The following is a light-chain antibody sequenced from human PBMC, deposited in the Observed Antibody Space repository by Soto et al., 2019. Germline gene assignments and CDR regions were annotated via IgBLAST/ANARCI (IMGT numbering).Light chain of an antibody. Sequence: QSALTQPASVSGSPGQSITIACTGTSRDVGGYNYVSWYQQHPGKAPKLMIYEVSNRPSGVSNRFSGSKSGNTASLTISGRQAEDEADYYCIAYTSSSTLEVFGTGTKLTVL. V-gene: IGLV2-14*01. CDR2: EVS. CDR3: IAYTSSSTLEV. CDR1: SRDVGGYNY. J-gene: IGLJ1*01.